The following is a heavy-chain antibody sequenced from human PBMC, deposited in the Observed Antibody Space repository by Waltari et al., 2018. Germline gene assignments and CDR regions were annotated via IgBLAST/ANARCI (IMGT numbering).Heavy chain of an antibody. CDR2: IIPLFGTA. J-gene: IGHJ3*02. Sequence: QVQLVQSGAEVKKPGSSVKVSCKASGGTFSSYAISWVRQAPGQGLEWMGWIIPLFGTANYAQKFQGRVTITADESTSTAYMELSSLRSEDTAVYYCARPSNENYYDSSAYYTAAFDIWGQGTMVTVSS. CDR3: ARPSNENYYDSSAYYTAAFDI. D-gene: IGHD3-22*01. V-gene: IGHV1-69*12. CDR1: GGTFSSYA.